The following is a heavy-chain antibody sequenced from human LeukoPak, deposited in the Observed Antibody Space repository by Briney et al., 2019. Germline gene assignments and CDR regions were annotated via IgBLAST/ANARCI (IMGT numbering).Heavy chain of an antibody. J-gene: IGHJ4*02. CDR3: ARRAYSSSWDYYFDY. CDR1: GGSISSSSYN. D-gene: IGHD6-13*01. V-gene: IGHV4-39*01. Sequence: PSETLSLTCTVSGGSISSSSYNWAWIRQPPGKGLEWIGNIDNIGSTYYNPSLQSRVTISVDKSKNQFSLKLSSVTAADTAVYYCARRAYSSSWDYYFDYWGQGTLVTVSS. CDR2: IDNIGST.